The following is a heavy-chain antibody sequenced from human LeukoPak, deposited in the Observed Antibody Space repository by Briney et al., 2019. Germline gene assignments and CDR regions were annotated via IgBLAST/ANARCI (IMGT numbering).Heavy chain of an antibody. D-gene: IGHD2-21*01. CDR1: GFTFSSYA. Sequence: GGSLRLSCAASGFTFSSYAMHWVRQAPGKGLEWVAVISYDGSNKYYADSVKGRFTISRDNSKNTLYLQMNSLRAEDTAVYYCARRHSQRKCGGDCYYFDYWGQGTLVTVSS. J-gene: IGHJ4*02. V-gene: IGHV3-30-3*01. CDR2: ISYDGSNK. CDR3: ARRHSQRKCGGDCYYFDY.